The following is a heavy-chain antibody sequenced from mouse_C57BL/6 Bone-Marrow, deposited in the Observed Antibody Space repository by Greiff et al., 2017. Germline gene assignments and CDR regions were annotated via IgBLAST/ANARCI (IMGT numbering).Heavy chain of an antibody. J-gene: IGHJ2*01. CDR3: ASLYDGYYAPFDY. CDR2: IDPSDSET. V-gene: IGHV1-52*01. Sequence: QVQLQQPGAELVRPGSSVKLSCKASGYTFTSYWMHWVKQRPIQGLEWIGNIDPSDSETHYNQKFKDKATLTVDKSSSTAYMKLSSLTSEDSAVYYCASLYDGYYAPFDYWGQGTTLTVSS. D-gene: IGHD2-3*01. CDR1: GYTFTSYW.